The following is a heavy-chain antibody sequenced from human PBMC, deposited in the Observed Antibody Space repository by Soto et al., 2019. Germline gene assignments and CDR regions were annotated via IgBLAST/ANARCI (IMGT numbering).Heavy chain of an antibody. CDR2: IYYSGSS. Sequence: QLQLQESGPGLVKPSETLSLTCTVSGGSIRSSSYYCGWIRQPPGKGLEWIGCIYYSGSSYYNPSRKSRVTTSVDTCKNQFSLMLRYVTAADTAVYYLSLRYFDWHLVYWGQGTLVSLAS. V-gene: IGHV4-39*01. CDR3: SLRYFDWHLVY. CDR1: GGSIRSSSYY. D-gene: IGHD3-9*01. J-gene: IGHJ4*02.